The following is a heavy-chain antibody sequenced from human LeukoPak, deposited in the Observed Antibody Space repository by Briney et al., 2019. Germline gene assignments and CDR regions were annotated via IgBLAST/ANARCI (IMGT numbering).Heavy chain of an antibody. V-gene: IGHV3-64*02. CDR3: ARRRTSCYDY. D-gene: IGHD2-2*01. J-gene: IGHJ4*02. CDR1: GFTFSSYS. Sequence: GGSLRLSCAASGFTFSSYSMHWVRQAPGKGLEYVSGINFNGGSTSYADSVRGRFTISRDNSKNTLYLQMGSLRGEDVAVYYCARRRTSCYDYWGQGTLVTVSS. CDR2: INFNGGST.